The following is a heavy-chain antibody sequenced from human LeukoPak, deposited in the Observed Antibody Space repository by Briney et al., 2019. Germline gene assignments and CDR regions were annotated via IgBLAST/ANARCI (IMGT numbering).Heavy chain of an antibody. CDR3: AKDNDRGRYYYYYMDV. Sequence: LSLTCTVSGGSISSSSYYWGWIRQPPGKGLEWVSSISSSSDYIYYADSVNGRFTISRDNAKNSLYLQMNSLRAEDTAVYYCAKDNDRGRYYYYYMDVWGKGTTVTISS. CDR2: ISSSSDYI. CDR1: GGSISSSS. J-gene: IGHJ6*03. V-gene: IGHV3-21*04. D-gene: IGHD3-22*01.